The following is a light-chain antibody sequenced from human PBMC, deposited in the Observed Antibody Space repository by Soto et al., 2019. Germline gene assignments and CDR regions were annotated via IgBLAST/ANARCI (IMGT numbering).Light chain of an antibody. V-gene: IGLV2-14*01. CDR2: EVP. Sequence: HSALTQPASVSGSAGQSITISCSGTMRDVGAYNLVSGYQQHPGTAPKLIIYEVPNRPSGIPSRFSGSRSGNTASLTISGFQPQVGGNYYSTEYTPRSTLLFGGGPTLTV. J-gene: IGLJ3*02. CDR3: TEYTPRSTLL. CDR1: MRDVGAYNL.